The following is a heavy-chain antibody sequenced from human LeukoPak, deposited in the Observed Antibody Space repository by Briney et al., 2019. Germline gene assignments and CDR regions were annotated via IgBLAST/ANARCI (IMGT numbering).Heavy chain of an antibody. CDR3: ARGNYGFGH. D-gene: IGHD3-10*01. CDR2: AYYRSNWYN. J-gene: IGHJ4*02. CDR1: GDSVSSNSVA. Sequence: SQTLSLTCAISGDSVSSNSVAWNWIRQSPSRGLEWLGRAYYRSNWYNDYAVPVKSRITINPDTSKNQFFLQLNSVTPEDTAVYYCARGNYGFGHWGQGTLVTVSS. V-gene: IGHV6-1*01.